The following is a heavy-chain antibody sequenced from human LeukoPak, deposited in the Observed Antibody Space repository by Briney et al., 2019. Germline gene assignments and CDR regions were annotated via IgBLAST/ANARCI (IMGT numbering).Heavy chain of an antibody. Sequence: GGSLRLSCTASGFTFSSYWMSWVHQAPGKGLEWVANIKQDGSEKYYVDSVKGRFTISRDNAKNSLYLQMNSLRAEDTAVYYCARRRGSYSDDYWGQGTLVTVSS. D-gene: IGHD1-26*01. CDR2: IKQDGSEK. V-gene: IGHV3-7*01. J-gene: IGHJ4*02. CDR3: ARRRGSYSDDY. CDR1: GFTFSSYW.